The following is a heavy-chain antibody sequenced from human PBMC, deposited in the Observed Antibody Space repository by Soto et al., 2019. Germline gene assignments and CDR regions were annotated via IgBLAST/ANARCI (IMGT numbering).Heavy chain of an antibody. CDR2: IYHTGST. CDR3: ARSVNRGYSYGYGH. Sequence: QVQLQESGPGLVRPSETLSLTCSVSGGAITNYYWNWIRQTPGKGLEWIGYIYHTGSTSKNPSLKRRVPLSLDTSKNQLTLNLTSVTSADTAIYYCARSVNRGYSYGYGHWGQRTLVTVST. CDR1: GGAITNYY. D-gene: IGHD5-18*01. J-gene: IGHJ4*02. V-gene: IGHV4-59*01.